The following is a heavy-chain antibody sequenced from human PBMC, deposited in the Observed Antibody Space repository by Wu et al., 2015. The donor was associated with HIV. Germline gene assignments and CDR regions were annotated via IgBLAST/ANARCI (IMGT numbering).Heavy chain of an antibody. V-gene: IGHV1-69*15. Sequence: VRQAPGQGLEWMGRIIPIFATADYTQKFQDRVTITADDSTSTAYMEMSSLRSEDTAIYYCAGGGSSYSNTWSDHWGQGTLVTVSS. CDR3: AGGGSSYSNTWSDH. D-gene: IGHD6-13*01. J-gene: IGHJ1*01. CDR2: IIPIFATA.